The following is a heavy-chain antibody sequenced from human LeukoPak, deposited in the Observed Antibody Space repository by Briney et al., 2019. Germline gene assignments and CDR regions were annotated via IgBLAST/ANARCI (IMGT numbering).Heavy chain of an antibody. CDR2: IYYSGST. Sequence: SETLSLTCTVSGGSISSSSYYWGWIRQPPGKGLGWIGSIYYSGSTYYNPSLKSRVTISVDTSKNQFSLKLSSVTAADTAVYYCARESGDLLYGDYPKNNWFDPWGQGTLVTVSS. V-gene: IGHV4-39*07. D-gene: IGHD4-17*01. CDR1: GGSISSSSYY. J-gene: IGHJ5*02. CDR3: ARESGDLLYGDYPKNNWFDP.